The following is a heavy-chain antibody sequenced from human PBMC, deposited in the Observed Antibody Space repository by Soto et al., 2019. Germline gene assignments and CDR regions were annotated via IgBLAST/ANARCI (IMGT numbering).Heavy chain of an antibody. CDR3: ARARGAVFRFLEANWFAP. Sequence: SETLSLTCTVSGGSISSGGYYWSWIRQHPGKGLEWIGYIYYSGSTYYNASLKSRVTISVDTSKNQFSLKLNSVTAADTAVYYCARARGAVFRFLEANWFAPWGQGTLVPVSS. J-gene: IGHJ5*02. CDR1: GGSISSGGYY. V-gene: IGHV4-31*03. CDR2: IYYSGST. D-gene: IGHD3-3*01.